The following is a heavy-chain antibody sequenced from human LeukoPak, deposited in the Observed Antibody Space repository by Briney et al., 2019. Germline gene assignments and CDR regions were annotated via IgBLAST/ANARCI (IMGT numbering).Heavy chain of an antibody. D-gene: IGHD6-13*01. V-gene: IGHV4-34*01. CDR3: ARGWLIAGADSFDY. CDR1: GGSFSGYY. Sequence: SETLSLTCAVYGGSFSGYYWSWIRQPPGKGLEWIGEINHSGSTNYNPSLKSRVTISADTSKNQFSLKLSSVTAADTAVYYCARGWLIAGADSFDYWGQGTLVTVSS. J-gene: IGHJ4*02. CDR2: INHSGST.